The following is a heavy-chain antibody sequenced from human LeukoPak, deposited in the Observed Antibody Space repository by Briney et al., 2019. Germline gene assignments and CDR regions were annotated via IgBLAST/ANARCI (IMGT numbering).Heavy chain of an antibody. V-gene: IGHV3-30*04. CDR1: GFTFSSYA. D-gene: IGHD4-23*01. CDR2: ISYDGSNK. J-gene: IGHJ4*02. CDR3: ARGPRWYPGPIDY. Sequence: PGRSLRLSCAASGFTFSSYAMHWVRQAPGKGLEWVAVISYDGSNKYYADSVKGRFTISRDNSKNTLYLQMNSLRAEDTAVYYCARGPRWYPGPIDYWGQGTLVTVSS.